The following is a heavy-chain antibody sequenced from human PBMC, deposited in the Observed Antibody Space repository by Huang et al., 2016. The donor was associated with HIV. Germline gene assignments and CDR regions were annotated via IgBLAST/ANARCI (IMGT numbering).Heavy chain of an antibody. J-gene: IGHJ4*02. D-gene: IGHD2-2*01. CDR1: GGSFSNHV. Sequence: QVQLVQSGAEVKKPGSSVKVSCKASGGSFSNHVFSWVRQGPGQGLEWMGGSIPIFGTTNYAQKFQGRVTITADESMGTAYLELSSLRSEDTAVYFCARESNIVVVPHTIKFFDYWGQGTLVTVSS. V-gene: IGHV1-69*01. CDR3: ARESNIVVVPHTIKFFDY. CDR2: SIPIFGTT.